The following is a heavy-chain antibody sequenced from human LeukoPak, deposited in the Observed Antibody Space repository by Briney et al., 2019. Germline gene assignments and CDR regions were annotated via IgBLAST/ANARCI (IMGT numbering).Heavy chain of an antibody. Sequence: PGRSLRLSCAASGFTFSSYGMHWVRQAPGKGLEWVAVIWYDGSNKYYADSVKGRFTISRDNSKNTLYLQMNSLRAEDTAVYYCARDSKGVIITGWFDPWGQGTLVTVYS. CDR2: IWYDGSNK. J-gene: IGHJ5*02. D-gene: IGHD3-10*01. CDR3: ARDSKGVIITGWFDP. CDR1: GFTFSSYG. V-gene: IGHV3-33*01.